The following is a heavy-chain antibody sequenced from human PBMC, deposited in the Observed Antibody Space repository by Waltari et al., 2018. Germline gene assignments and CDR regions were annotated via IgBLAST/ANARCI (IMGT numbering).Heavy chain of an antibody. CDR1: GYSVTSYW. Sequence: EVQLVQSVAEWETPGASLKLSCKGTGYSVTSYWLGWLRQMPGKGLEWMGIIYPGDSDTRYSPSFQGQVTISADKSISTSYLQWSSLKASDTAMYYCARFPLVSGWFDPWGQGTLVTVSS. CDR2: IYPGDSDT. V-gene: IGHV5-51*03. D-gene: IGHD1-26*01. CDR3: ARFPLVSGWFDP. J-gene: IGHJ5*02.